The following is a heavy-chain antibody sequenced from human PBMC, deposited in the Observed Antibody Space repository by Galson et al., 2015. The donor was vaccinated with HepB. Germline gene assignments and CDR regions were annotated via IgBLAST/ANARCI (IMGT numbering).Heavy chain of an antibody. CDR3: ARDITGMDV. CDR2: ISSSSSYT. D-gene: IGHD2-21*01. V-gene: IGHV3-11*06. J-gene: IGHJ6*02. CDR1: GFTFSDYH. Sequence: SLRLSCAASGFTFSDYHMSWIRQAPGKGLEWVSYISSSSSYTNYADSVKGRFTISRDNAKNSLHLQMNSLRAEDTAVYYCARDITGMDVWGQGTTVTVSS.